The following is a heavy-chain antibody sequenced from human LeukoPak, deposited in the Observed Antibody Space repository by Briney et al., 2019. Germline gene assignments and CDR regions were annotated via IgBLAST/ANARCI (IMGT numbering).Heavy chain of an antibody. CDR1: GGSFSGYF. V-gene: IGHV4-34*01. CDR2: INHSGST. CDR3: ARRLLGYCRGGSCYSGYFQH. D-gene: IGHD2-15*01. Sequence: SSETLSLTCGVYGGSFSGYFWSRIRQPPGKGLEWIGEINHSGSTNYNPSLKTRVTISVDTSKNQFSLKLSSVTAADTAVYYCARRLLGYCRGGSCYSGYFQHWGQGTLVTVSS. J-gene: IGHJ1*01.